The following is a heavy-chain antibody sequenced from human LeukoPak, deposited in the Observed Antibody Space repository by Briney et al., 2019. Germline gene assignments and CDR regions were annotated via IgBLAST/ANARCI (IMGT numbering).Heavy chain of an antibody. CDR1: GFTFDDYA. Sequence: GGSLRLSCAASGFTFDDYAMHWVRQAPGKGLEWVSLISGDGGSTYYAGSVKGRFTISRDNSKNSLYLQMNSLRTEDTALYYCAKDMSNIVATEGLDYWGQGTLVTVSS. V-gene: IGHV3-43*02. CDR2: ISGDGGST. CDR3: AKDMSNIVATEGLDY. J-gene: IGHJ4*02. D-gene: IGHD5-12*01.